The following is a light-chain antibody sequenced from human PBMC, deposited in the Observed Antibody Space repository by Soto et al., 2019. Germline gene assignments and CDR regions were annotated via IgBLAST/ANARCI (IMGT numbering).Light chain of an antibody. Sequence: QSALTQPASVSGSPGQSITISCTGTISDIGGYNYVSWYQQQPDKAPKLVIYDVTNRPSGVSNRFSGSKSGNTASLIISGLQAEDEGDYYCSSYTNSGTHVLFGGGTKLTVL. CDR2: DVT. CDR3: SSYTNSGTHVL. J-gene: IGLJ2*01. V-gene: IGLV2-14*03. CDR1: ISDIGGYNY.